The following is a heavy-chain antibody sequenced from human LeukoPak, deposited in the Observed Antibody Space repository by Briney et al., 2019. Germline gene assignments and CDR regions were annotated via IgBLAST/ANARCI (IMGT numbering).Heavy chain of an antibody. J-gene: IGHJ6*03. V-gene: IGHV3-7*01. CDR3: AKGSGWEMSYYYYYMDV. D-gene: IGHD1-26*01. Sequence: GGSLRLSCAASGFTFSSYWMSWVRQAPGKGLEWVANIKQDGSEKYYVDSVKGRFTISRDNARNSLYLQMNSLRAEDTAVYYCAKGSGWEMSYYYYYMDVWGKGTTVTISS. CDR2: IKQDGSEK. CDR1: GFTFSSYW.